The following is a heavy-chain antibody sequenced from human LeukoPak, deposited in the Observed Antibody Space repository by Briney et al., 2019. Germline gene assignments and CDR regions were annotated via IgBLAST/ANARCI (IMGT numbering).Heavy chain of an antibody. J-gene: IGHJ6*03. V-gene: IGHV4-59*01. CDR2: IYYSGST. CDR1: GGSISSYY. CDR3: ARGGAAGTYYYYMDV. Sequence: SETLSLTCTVSGGSISSYYWSWIRQPPGKGLEWIGYIYYSGSTNYNPSLKSRVTISVDTSKNQSSLKLSSVTAADTAVYYCARGGAAGTYYYYMDVWGKGTTVTISS. D-gene: IGHD6-13*01.